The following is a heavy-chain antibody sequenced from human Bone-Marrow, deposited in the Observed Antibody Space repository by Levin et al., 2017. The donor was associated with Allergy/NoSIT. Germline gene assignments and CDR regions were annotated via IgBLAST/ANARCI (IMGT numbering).Heavy chain of an antibody. V-gene: IGHV4-34*01. Sequence: SETLSLTCAVYGGSFSGYYWSWIRQPPGKGLEWIGEINHSGSTNYNPSLKSRVTISVDTSKNQFSLKLSSVTAADTAVYYCAIRGGSEEPYYYGMDVWGQGTTVTVSS. J-gene: IGHJ6*02. CDR3: AIRGGSEEPYYYGMDV. CDR2: INHSGST. CDR1: GGSFSGYY. D-gene: IGHD3-16*01.